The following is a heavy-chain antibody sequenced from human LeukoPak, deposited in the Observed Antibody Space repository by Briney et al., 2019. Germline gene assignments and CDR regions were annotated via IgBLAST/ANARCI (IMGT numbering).Heavy chain of an antibody. V-gene: IGHV3-21*01. D-gene: IGHD3-10*01. Sequence: GGSMRLSCAASGFTFSSYSMNWVRQAPGKGLEWVSSISSSSSYIYYADSVKGRFTISRDNAKNSLYLQMNSLRAEDTAVYYCARVIPTTPFGGFDLWGQGTLVTVSS. CDR3: ARVIPTTPFGGFDL. CDR1: GFTFSSYS. J-gene: IGHJ4*02. CDR2: ISSSSSYI.